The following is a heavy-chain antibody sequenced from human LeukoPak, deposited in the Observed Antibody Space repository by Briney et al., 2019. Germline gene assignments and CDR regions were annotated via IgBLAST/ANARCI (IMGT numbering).Heavy chain of an antibody. V-gene: IGHV3-23*01. CDR1: GFTFSSYA. D-gene: IGHD3-10*01. CDR2: VTSSGGTT. Sequence: PGGSLRLSCAASGFTFSSYAMSWVRQAPGKGLEWVAGVTSSGGTTYYADSVKGRLTISRDNSKSTLYLQMNSLRAEDTAVYYCATYGSGSYYKKAFDYWGQGALVTVSS. CDR3: ATYGSGSYYKKAFDY. J-gene: IGHJ4*02.